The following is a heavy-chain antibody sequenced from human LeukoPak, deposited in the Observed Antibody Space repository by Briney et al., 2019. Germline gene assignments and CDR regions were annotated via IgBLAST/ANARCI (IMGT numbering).Heavy chain of an antibody. D-gene: IGHD5-12*01. CDR1: GFTLRSYT. V-gene: IGHV3-21*01. CDR3: ARDRVYGGPPSWFDP. J-gene: IGHJ5*02. Sequence: GGSLRLSRAASGFTLRSYTMNGVGPAPGRGLAWVSSTCISRKKIYYAHSVKGRFTISRDTAKNSVYLQMSSLRAADTAVYYCARDRVYGGPPSWFDPWGQGTLVTVSS. CDR2: TCISRKKI.